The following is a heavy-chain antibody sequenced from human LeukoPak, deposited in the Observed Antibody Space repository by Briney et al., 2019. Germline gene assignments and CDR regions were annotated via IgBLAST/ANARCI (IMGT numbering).Heavy chain of an antibody. CDR1: GGSISSGGYY. CDR2: IYYSGST. Sequence: SQTLSLTCTVSGGSISSGGYYWSWIRQHPGKGLEWIGYIYYSGSTYYNPSLKSRVTISVDTSMNQFSLKLSSVTAADTAMYYCARTYCSGGSCYDVDYWGQGTLVTVSS. J-gene: IGHJ4*02. V-gene: IGHV4-31*03. D-gene: IGHD2-15*01. CDR3: ARTYCSGGSCYDVDY.